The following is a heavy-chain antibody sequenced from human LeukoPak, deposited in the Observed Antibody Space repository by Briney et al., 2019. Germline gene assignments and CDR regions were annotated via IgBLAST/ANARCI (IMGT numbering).Heavy chain of an antibody. CDR1: GHSIRSYY. Sequence: SETLSLTCSIAGHSIRSYYGSWVRQPAGKGLEWHGRIYTSGSTYYNPSLQGQVTLSVDPPKNQSSLKLSSVAAADTAVYYCARDNYGDYGPPFYYYGRYVWGQGTTVTVSS. CDR2: IYTSGST. V-gene: IGHV4-4*07. D-gene: IGHD4-17*01. CDR3: ARDNYGDYGPPFYYYGRYV. J-gene: IGHJ6*02.